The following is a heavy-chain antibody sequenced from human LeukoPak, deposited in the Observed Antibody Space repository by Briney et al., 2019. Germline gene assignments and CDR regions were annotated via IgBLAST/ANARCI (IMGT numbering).Heavy chain of an antibody. J-gene: IGHJ4*02. Sequence: PGGSLRLSCAASGFTFSSYAMHWVRQAPGKGLEYASAISSNGGSTYYANSVKGRFTISRDNSKNTLYLQMGSLRAEDMAVYYCARGAGYYYGSGSYPDYWGQGTLVTVSS. CDR1: GFTFSSYA. CDR2: ISSNGGST. D-gene: IGHD3-10*01. CDR3: ARGAGYYYGSGSYPDY. V-gene: IGHV3-64*01.